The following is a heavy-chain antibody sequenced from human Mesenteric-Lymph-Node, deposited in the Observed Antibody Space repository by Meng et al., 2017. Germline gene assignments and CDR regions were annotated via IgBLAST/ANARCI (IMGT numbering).Heavy chain of an antibody. Sequence: GGSLRLSCRVSEFTFSSYWMAWVRQGPGKGLEWVANIKEDGSEKYYVDSVKGRFTISRDNARNSLYLQMNSLRAEDTAVYYCTRGGVAANSYYSPMDVWGQGTTVTVSS. CDR2: IKEDGSEK. V-gene: IGHV3-7*01. CDR1: EFTFSSYW. J-gene: IGHJ6*02. CDR3: TRGGVAANSYYSPMDV. D-gene: IGHD1-26*01.